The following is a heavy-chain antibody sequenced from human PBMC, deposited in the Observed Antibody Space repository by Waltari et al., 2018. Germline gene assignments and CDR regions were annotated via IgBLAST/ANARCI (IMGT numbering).Heavy chain of an antibody. CDR1: GFSFSNYG. D-gene: IGHD6-19*01. CDR2: IGAFGTST. Sequence: EVQLLESGGGLVLPGGSLRLSCAASGFSFSNYGIHWVRQVSGRGLEWVSGIGAFGTSTNNAESVKGRFTISRDNSKYILYLQMNTLRVEDTAVYYCAKSSSSGSARGNWFDPWGQGTLVTVSS. J-gene: IGHJ5*02. CDR3: AKSSSSGSARGNWFDP. V-gene: IGHV3-23*01.